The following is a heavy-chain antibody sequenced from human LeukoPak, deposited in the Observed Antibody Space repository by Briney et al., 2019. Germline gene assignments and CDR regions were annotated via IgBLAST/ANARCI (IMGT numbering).Heavy chain of an antibody. CDR3: ARSGQQLVLVDY. CDR1: GGSISSYY. CDR2: IYYSGST. J-gene: IGHJ4*02. Sequence: KASETLSLTCTVSGGSISSYYWSWIRQPPGKGLEWIGYIYYSGSTNYNPSLKSRVTISVDTSKNQFSLKLSSVTAADTAVYYCARSGQQLVLVDYWGQGTLVTVSS. D-gene: IGHD6-13*01. V-gene: IGHV4-59*01.